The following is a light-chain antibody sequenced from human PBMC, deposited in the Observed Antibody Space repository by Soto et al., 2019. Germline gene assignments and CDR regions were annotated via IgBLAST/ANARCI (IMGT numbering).Light chain of an antibody. CDR3: QQYNNWTIT. CDR1: QSVSSN. Sequence: EIVITQSPATLSVSPGERATLSCRASQSVSSNLAWYPQKPGQAPRILIYGASTRATGIPARFSGSGSGTEFTRTISSLQSEDFEVYYCQQYNNWTITFGHGTRLENK. V-gene: IGKV3-15*01. J-gene: IGKJ5*01. CDR2: GAS.